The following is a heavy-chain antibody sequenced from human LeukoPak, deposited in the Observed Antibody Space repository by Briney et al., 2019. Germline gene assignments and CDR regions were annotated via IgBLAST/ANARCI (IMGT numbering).Heavy chain of an antibody. Sequence: SQTLSLTCTVSGGSISSGGYYWSWIRQHPGKGLEWIGYIYYSGSTYYNPSPKSRVTISVDTSKNQFSLKLSSVTAADTAVYYCARDRDYGDYERAGDYFDYWGQGTLVTVSS. V-gene: IGHV4-31*03. D-gene: IGHD4-17*01. J-gene: IGHJ4*02. CDR3: ARDRDYGDYERAGDYFDY. CDR1: GGSISSGGYY. CDR2: IYYSGST.